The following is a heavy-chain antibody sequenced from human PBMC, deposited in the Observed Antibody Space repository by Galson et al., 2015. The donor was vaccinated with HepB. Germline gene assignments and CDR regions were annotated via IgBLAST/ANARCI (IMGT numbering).Heavy chain of an antibody. J-gene: IGHJ4*02. CDR2: ISYDGSNK. V-gene: IGHV3-30*04. Sequence: SLRLSCAASGFTFSSYAMHWVRQAPGKGLEWVAVISYDGSNKYYADSVKGRFTISRDNSKNTLYLQMNSLRAEDTAVYYCARGMRGILRAPRNDYWGQGTLVTVSS. CDR3: ARGMRGILRAPRNDY. CDR1: GFTFSSYA.